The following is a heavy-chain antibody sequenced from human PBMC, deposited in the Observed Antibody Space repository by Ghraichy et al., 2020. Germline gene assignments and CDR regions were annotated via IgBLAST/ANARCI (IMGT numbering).Heavy chain of an antibody. CDR1: GFTTKNYW. CDR3: ARRVSMIRRWFDA. J-gene: IGHJ5*02. V-gene: IGHV3-7*03. CDR2: IRQDGIEK. Sequence: GGSLRLSCAASGFTTKNYWMSWVRQAPGKGLEWVANIRQDGIEKYYVDSVRGRFTISRDKADNSLYLQMNSLRAEDTAVYYCARRVSMIRRWFDAWGQGTLVTVSS. D-gene: IGHD3-16*01.